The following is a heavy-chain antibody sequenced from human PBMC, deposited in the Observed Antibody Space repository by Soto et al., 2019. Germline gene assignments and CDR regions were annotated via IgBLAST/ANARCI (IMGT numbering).Heavy chain of an antibody. CDR2: IYPVDSDT. D-gene: IGHD6-19*01. CDR1: GYKFTTYW. CDR3: ARLVADYVDP. J-gene: IGHJ5*02. Sequence: ESLIKSFNSSGYKFTTYWNGRMRPMSGKGLEWMGIIYPVDSDTRYSPSFQGQVTISADKSISTAYLQWSSLKAPDPAMYYCARLVADYVDPWGQGTL. V-gene: IGHV5-51*01.